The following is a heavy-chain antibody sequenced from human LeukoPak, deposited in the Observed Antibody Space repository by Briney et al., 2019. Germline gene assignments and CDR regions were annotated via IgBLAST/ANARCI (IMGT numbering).Heavy chain of an antibody. V-gene: IGHV4-39*07. CDR1: GGSISSYY. Sequence: PSETLSLTCTVSGGSISSYYWSWIRQPPGKGLEWIGSMYYSGSAYYNPSLKSRVTISLDTSKNQFSLKLSSVTAADTAVYYCAREFDYWGQGTLVTVSS. CDR3: AREFDY. J-gene: IGHJ4*02. CDR2: MYYSGSA.